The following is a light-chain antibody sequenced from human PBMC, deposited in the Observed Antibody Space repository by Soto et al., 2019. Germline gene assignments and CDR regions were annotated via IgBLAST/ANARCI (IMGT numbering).Light chain of an antibody. V-gene: IGKV3-20*01. Sequence: EIVLTQSPGILSLSPGERATLSCRASQSVSSSYLAWYQQKPGQAPRLLIYGASNRATGIPDRFSASGSGTDFTLTISRLEPEDFAVYYCQQYWSSPPYTFGQGTKLEIK. CDR1: QSVSSSY. J-gene: IGKJ2*01. CDR3: QQYWSSPPYT. CDR2: GAS.